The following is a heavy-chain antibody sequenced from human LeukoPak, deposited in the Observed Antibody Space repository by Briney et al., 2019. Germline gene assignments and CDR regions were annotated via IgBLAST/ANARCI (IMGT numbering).Heavy chain of an antibody. J-gene: IGHJ4*02. Sequence: GGSLRLSCAASGFTFRSYWMSWVRQAPGRGLEWVANIKQDGSEKYYVDSVKGRFTISRDNAKNSLYLQMNSLRAEDTALYYCARGYGSGEDGDYWGQGTLVTVSS. CDR2: IKQDGSEK. V-gene: IGHV3-7*05. CDR3: ARGYGSGEDGDY. CDR1: GFTFRSYW. D-gene: IGHD3-10*01.